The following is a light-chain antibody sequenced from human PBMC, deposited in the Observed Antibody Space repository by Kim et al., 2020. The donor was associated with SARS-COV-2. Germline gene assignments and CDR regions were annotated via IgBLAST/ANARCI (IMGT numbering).Light chain of an antibody. CDR1: SGNIASDS. J-gene: IGLJ3*02. CDR3: QSFDGTNWV. V-gene: IGLV6-57*04. CDR2: DDN. Sequence: NFMLTQPHSVSGSPGKAVTISCTRSSGNIASDSVQWYQQRPGSAPITVVYDDNQTPSGVPYRFSGAVDSSSNSATLTISGLRTEDEADYYCQSFDGTNWVFGGGTQLSVL.